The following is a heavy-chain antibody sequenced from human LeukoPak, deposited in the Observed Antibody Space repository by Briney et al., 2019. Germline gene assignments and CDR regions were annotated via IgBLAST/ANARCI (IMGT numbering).Heavy chain of an antibody. CDR2: ISYDGSNK. V-gene: IGHV3-30*18. D-gene: IGHD3-22*01. CDR1: GFTFSSYG. CDR3: AKDYDSSGWAAFDI. J-gene: IGHJ3*02. Sequence: GGSLRLSCAASGFTFSSYGMHWVRQAPGKGLEWVAVISYDGSNKYYADSVKGRFTISRDNSKNTLYLQMNSLRAEDTAVYYCAKDYDSSGWAAFDIWGQGTMVTVSS.